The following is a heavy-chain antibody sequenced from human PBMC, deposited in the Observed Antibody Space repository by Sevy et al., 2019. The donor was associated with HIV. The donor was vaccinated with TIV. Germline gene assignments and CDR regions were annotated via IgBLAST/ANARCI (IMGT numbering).Heavy chain of an antibody. J-gene: IGHJ3*02. Sequence: GGSLRLSCAASGFTFSSYAMHWVRQAPGKGLEWVAVISYDGSNKYYADSVKGRFTISRDNSKNTLYLQMNSLRAEDTAVYYCARRTGGYSDAFDIWGQGTMVTVSS. CDR2: ISYDGSNK. D-gene: IGHD3-10*01. CDR1: GFTFSSYA. V-gene: IGHV3-30-3*01. CDR3: ARRTGGYSDAFDI.